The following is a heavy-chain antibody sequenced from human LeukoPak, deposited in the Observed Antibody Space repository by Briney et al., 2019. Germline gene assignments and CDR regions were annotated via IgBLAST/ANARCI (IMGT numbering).Heavy chain of an antibody. CDR1: GYTFTSYD. Sequence: ASVKVSCKASGYTFTSYDINWVRQATGQGLEWMGWMNPNSGNTGYAQKFQGRVTMTRNTSISTAYMELSRLRSDDTAVYYCARQGITMIVVEVIRFDPWGQGTLVTVSS. J-gene: IGHJ5*02. D-gene: IGHD3-22*01. CDR2: MNPNSGNT. V-gene: IGHV1-8*01. CDR3: ARQGITMIVVEVIRFDP.